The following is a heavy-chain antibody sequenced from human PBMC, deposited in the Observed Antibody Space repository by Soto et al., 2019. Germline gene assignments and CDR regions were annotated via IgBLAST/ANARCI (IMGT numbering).Heavy chain of an antibody. CDR3: ARQTIIAAAGTVFFGMDV. CDR2: IYPGDSDT. Sequence: GESLKISCKGSGYSFTSYWIGWVRQMPGKGLEWMGIIYPGDSDTRYSPSFQGQVTISADKSTSTAYLQWSSLKASDTAMYYCARQTIIAAAGTVFFGMDVWGQGTTVTVSS. D-gene: IGHD6-13*01. V-gene: IGHV5-51*01. CDR1: GYSFTSYW. J-gene: IGHJ6*02.